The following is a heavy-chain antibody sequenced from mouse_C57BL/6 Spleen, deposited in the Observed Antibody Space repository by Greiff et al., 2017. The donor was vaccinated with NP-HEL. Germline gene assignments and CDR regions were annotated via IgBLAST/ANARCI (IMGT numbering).Heavy chain of an antibody. D-gene: IGHD1-1*01. V-gene: IGHV1-54*01. CDR3: ARRFHYYGSSYWYFDV. CDR1: GYAFTNYL. J-gene: IGHJ1*03. CDR2: INPGSGGP. Sequence: QVQLQQSGAELVRPGTSVKVSCKASGYAFTNYLIEWVKQRPGQGLEWIGVINPGSGGPNYNEKFKGKATLTADKSSSTAYMQLSSLTAEDSAVYFCARRFHYYGSSYWYFDVWGTGTTVTVSS.